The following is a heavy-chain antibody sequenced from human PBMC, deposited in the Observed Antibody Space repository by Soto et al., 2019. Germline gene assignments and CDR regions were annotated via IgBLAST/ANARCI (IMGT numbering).Heavy chain of an antibody. Sequence: QVQLVESGGGVVQPGRSLRLSCAASGFTFSSYGMHWVRQAPGKGLEWVAVISYDGSNKYYADSVKGRFTISRDNSKNALYLQINTLRAEDTAVYYCAKDLLGPSRAYGMDVWWQGTTVTVSS. CDR1: GFTFSSYG. J-gene: IGHJ6*01. D-gene: IGHD7-27*01. CDR3: AKDLLGPSRAYGMDV. V-gene: IGHV3-30*18. CDR2: ISYDGSNK.